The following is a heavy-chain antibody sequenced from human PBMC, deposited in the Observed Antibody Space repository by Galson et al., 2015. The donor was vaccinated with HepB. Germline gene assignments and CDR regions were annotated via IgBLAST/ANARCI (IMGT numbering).Heavy chain of an antibody. CDR1: GYTFTNYP. D-gene: IGHD3-10*01. CDR3: ARVLTYYYGSGSDY. Sequence: SVKVSCKASGYTFTNYPISWVRQAPGRGLEWIGWIIAYSVKTDYAEKFQGRVTMTTDTSTSTAYMELRSLRSDDTAVYYCARVLTYYYGSGSDYWGQGTLVTVSS. J-gene: IGHJ4*02. V-gene: IGHV1-18*01. CDR2: IIAYSVKT.